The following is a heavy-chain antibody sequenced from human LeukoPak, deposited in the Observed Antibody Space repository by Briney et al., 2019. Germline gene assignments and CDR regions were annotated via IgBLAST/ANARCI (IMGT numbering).Heavy chain of an antibody. D-gene: IGHD5-24*01. Sequence: GGSLRLSCAASGFTFSSYAMHWVRQAPGKGLEWVAVISYDGSNKYYADSVKGRFTISRDNSKNTLYLQMNSLRAEDTAVYYCAREVMADAFDIWGQGTMVTVSS. V-gene: IGHV3-30-3*01. CDR2: ISYDGSNK. CDR3: AREVMADAFDI. J-gene: IGHJ3*02. CDR1: GFTFSSYA.